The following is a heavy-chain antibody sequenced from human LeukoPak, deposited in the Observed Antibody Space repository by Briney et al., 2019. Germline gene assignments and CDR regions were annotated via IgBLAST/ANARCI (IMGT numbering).Heavy chain of an antibody. D-gene: IGHD1-26*01. CDR3: ASLSRIVGAGT. V-gene: IGHV1-18*01. Sequence: ASVKVSCKASGYTFTSYGISWVRQAPGQGLEWMGWISAYNGNTNYAQKLQGRVTITTDESTSTAYMELSSLRSEDTAVYYCASLSRIVGAGTWGQGTLVTVSS. CDR1: GYTFTSYG. J-gene: IGHJ5*02. CDR2: ISAYNGNT.